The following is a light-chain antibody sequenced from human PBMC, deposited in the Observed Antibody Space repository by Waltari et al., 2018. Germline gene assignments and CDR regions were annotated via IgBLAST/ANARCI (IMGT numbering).Light chain of an antibody. CDR2: AAS. J-gene: IGKJ3*01. V-gene: IGKV3-15*01. Sequence: IVMTQSPATLSLSPGERATLSCRASQSVADNIAWYQQKPRQAPRLLIYAASARATGIPARFTGSGSGTEFTLTISSLQSEDFAVYFCQQYNRWPPITFGPGTKVEI. CDR1: QSVADN. CDR3: QQYNRWPPIT.